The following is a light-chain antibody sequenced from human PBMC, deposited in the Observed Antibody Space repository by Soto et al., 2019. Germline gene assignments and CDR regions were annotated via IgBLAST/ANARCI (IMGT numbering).Light chain of an antibody. CDR2: DAS. J-gene: IGKJ1*01. CDR1: QRISSW. Sequence: DIQMTQSPSTLSASVGDRVTITCRASQRISSWLAWYQQKPGKAPKLLIYDASSLESGVPSRFSGSGSGTEFTLTSSSLQPDDFATYYCHQYNSYSWTFGQGTKGEIK. CDR3: HQYNSYSWT. V-gene: IGKV1-5*01.